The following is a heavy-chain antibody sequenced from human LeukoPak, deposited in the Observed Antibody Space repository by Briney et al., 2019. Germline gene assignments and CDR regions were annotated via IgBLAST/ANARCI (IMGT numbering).Heavy chain of an antibody. V-gene: IGHV3-23*01. CDR2: ISGSGPYT. CDR1: GFTFSSYA. Sequence: GSLRLSCAASGFTFSSYAMSWVRQAPGKGLEWVSGISGSGPYTFYTDSVKGRFTISRDSSKNTLYLQMNSLRAEDTALYYCAKHGYCSGISCFFDFWGQGTLVTVSS. D-gene: IGHD2-2*03. CDR3: AKHGYCSGISCFFDF. J-gene: IGHJ4*02.